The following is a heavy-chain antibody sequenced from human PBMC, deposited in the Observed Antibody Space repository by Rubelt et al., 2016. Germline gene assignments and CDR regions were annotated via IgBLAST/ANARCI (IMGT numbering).Heavy chain of an antibody. CDR3: AGDLVQRGNSVY. Sequence: EVQVVESGGGLVQPGGSLRLSCAMSGFTSSRYWMTWIRQAPGKGLEWLASMKEDGSGENYVDSVKGRFTVSRDNAKNSLYLQMKSLRAGDTAVYYCAGDLVQRGNSVYWGQGTLVTVSS. CDR1: GFTSSRYW. V-gene: IGHV3-7*01. J-gene: IGHJ4*02. D-gene: IGHD4-23*01. CDR2: MKEDGSGE.